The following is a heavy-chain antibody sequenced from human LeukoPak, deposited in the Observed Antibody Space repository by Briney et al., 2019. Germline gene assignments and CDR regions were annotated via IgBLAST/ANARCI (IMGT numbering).Heavy chain of an antibody. Sequence: PSETLSLTCTVSGGSISSYYWSWIRQPPGKGLEGIGYIYYSGSTNYNPSLKSRVTISVDTSKNQFSLKLSSVTAADTAVYYCAGRSVAGTGYSQHWGQGTLVTVSS. J-gene: IGHJ1*01. D-gene: IGHD6-19*01. CDR2: IYYSGST. CDR1: GGSISSYY. V-gene: IGHV4-59*01. CDR3: AGRSVAGTGYSQH.